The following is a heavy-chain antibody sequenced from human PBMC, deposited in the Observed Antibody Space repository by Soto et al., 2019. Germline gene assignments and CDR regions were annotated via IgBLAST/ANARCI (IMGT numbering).Heavy chain of an antibody. V-gene: IGHV4-59*01. CDR2: IYYSGST. Sequence: SETLSLTCTVSGGSICSYYWSWIRQPPGKGLEWIGYIYYSGSTNYNPSLKSRVTISVDTSKNQFSLKLSSVTAAGTAVYYCARGVRWFGEFFSRPYYLVNWGQGTLVTVSS. D-gene: IGHD3-10*01. J-gene: IGHJ4*01. CDR3: ARGVRWFGEFFSRPYYLVN. CDR1: GGSICSYY.